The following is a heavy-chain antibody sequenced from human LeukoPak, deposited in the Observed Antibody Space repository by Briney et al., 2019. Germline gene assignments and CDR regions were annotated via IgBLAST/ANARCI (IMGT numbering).Heavy chain of an antibody. V-gene: IGHV3-48*01. J-gene: IGHJ3*01. CDR2: ISSSSSTI. CDR1: GFTFSSYS. Sequence: PGGSLRLSCAASGFTFSSYSMNWARQAPGKGLEWVSYISSSSSTIYYADSVKGRFTISRDNAKNSLYLQMNSLRAEDTAVYYCASVGSFWGQGTMVTVSS. CDR3: ASVGSF. D-gene: IGHD2-15*01.